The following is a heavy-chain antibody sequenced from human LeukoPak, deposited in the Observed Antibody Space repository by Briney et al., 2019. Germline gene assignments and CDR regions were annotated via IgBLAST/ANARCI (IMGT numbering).Heavy chain of an antibody. D-gene: IGHD5-12*01. CDR2: FDPEDGET. CDR1: GYTLTELS. Sequence: GASVKVSCKVSGYTLTELSMHWVRQAPGKGLEWMGGFDPEDGETIYAQKFQGRVTMTEDTSTDTAYMELSSLRSEDTAVYYCATFSEVATTQYSWFDPWGQGTLVTVSS. V-gene: IGHV1-24*01. CDR3: ATFSEVATTQYSWFDP. J-gene: IGHJ5*02.